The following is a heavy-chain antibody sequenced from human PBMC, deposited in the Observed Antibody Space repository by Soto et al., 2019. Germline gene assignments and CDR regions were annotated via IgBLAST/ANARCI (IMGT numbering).Heavy chain of an antibody. Sequence: EVQLVESGGGLVQPGGSLRLSCAASGFSFSSNSMNWVRQVPGKGLEWVAYISSTSSSMYYADSVKGRFTISRDNAKNSLYLQMNSLRDEDTAVYYCARGKGSNSLVRDHRGQGTLVTVSS. CDR3: ARGKGSNSLVRDH. J-gene: IGHJ4*02. V-gene: IGHV3-48*02. D-gene: IGHD1-26*01. CDR2: ISSTSSSM. CDR1: GFSFSSNS.